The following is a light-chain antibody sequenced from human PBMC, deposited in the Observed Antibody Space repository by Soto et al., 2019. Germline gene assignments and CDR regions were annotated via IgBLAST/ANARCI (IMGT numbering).Light chain of an antibody. V-gene: IGLV2-8*01. CDR3: SSFGSSNTWV. Sequence: QSALTHPPSASGSPGQSVTISCTGTSSDVGAYNYVSWYQQHAGKAPKLVIYEVTKRPSGVPDCFSGSKSANTASLTVSGLQVEDEAYYYCSSFGSSNTWVFGGGTKLPV. CDR2: EVT. J-gene: IGLJ3*02. CDR1: SSDVGAYNY.